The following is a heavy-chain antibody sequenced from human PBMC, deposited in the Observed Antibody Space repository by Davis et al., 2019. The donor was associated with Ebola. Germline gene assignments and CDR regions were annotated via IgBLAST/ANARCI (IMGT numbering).Heavy chain of an antibody. CDR1: GASMMYSY. D-gene: IGHD2-2*01. CDR2: IFESGST. CDR3: ARGRSSLGCYMDV. Sequence: PSETLSLTCNVSGASMMYSYWGWIRQPPGKGLEWIGYIFESGSTHYNPSLRSRVTISLDTPRNQFSLKLNSVTAADTAVYYCARGRSSLGCYMDVWGKGTTVTVSS. V-gene: IGHV4-59*01. J-gene: IGHJ6*03.